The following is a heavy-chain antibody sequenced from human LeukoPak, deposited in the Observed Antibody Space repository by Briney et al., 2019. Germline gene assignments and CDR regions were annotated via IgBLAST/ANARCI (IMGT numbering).Heavy chain of an antibody. Sequence: SGGSLRLSCAASGFTFSSYAMSWVRQAPGKGLDWVSAISGSGGITYYADSVKGRFTISRDNSKDTLYLQMNSLRAEDTAVYYCAKDSNSIRDYYYYYMDVWGKGTTVTVSS. CDR3: AKDSNSIRDYYYYYMDV. CDR2: ISGSGGIT. V-gene: IGHV3-23*01. D-gene: IGHD4-11*01. CDR1: GFTFSSYA. J-gene: IGHJ6*03.